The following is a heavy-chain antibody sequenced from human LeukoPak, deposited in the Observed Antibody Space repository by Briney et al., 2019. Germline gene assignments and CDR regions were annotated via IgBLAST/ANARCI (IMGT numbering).Heavy chain of an antibody. J-gene: IGHJ3*02. CDR2: IYSSGST. Sequence: PSQTLSLTCTVSGGSISSGSYYWRWIRQPAGKGLEWIGRIYSSGSTNYNPSLKSRVTISVHTSRNQFSLKLSSVTAADTAVYYCARGPYYYGGSAFDIWGQGTTVTVSS. V-gene: IGHV4-61*02. D-gene: IGHD3-10*01. CDR1: GGSISSGSYY. CDR3: ARGPYYYGGSAFDI.